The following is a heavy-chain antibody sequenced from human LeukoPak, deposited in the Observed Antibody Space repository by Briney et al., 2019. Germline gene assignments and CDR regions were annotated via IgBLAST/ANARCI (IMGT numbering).Heavy chain of an antibody. D-gene: IGHD2-15*01. J-gene: IGHJ4*02. V-gene: IGHV4-39*01. CDR3: ATEGYCSGGSCYSGFDY. CDR2: IYYSVST. CDR1: GGSISSSSYY. Sequence: SETLSLTCSVSGGSISSSSYYWGWIRQPPGKGMEWIGSIYYSVSTYYNPSLKSRVTISVDKSKNQFSLKLSSVTAADTAVYYCATEGYCSGGSCYSGFDYWGQGTLVTVS.